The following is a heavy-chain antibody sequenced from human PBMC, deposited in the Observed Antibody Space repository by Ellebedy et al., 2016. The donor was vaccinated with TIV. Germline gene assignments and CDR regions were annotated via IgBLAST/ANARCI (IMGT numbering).Heavy chain of an antibody. CDR3: ARGDIEMAPSRFDY. CDR2: IWHDGSKE. Sequence: GGSLRLSCVASGFTFSSHGMLWVRQAPGKGLEWVALIWHDGSKENYADSVKGRFTIARDDSKNTLYLQMNNLRAEDTAVYYCARGDIEMAPSRFDYWGQGTVVTVSS. D-gene: IGHD5-24*01. J-gene: IGHJ4*02. CDR1: GFTFSSHG. V-gene: IGHV3-33*01.